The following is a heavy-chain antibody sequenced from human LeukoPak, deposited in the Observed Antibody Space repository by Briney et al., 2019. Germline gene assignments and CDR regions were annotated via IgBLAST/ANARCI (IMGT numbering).Heavy chain of an antibody. Sequence: GGSLRLSCAASGFTFNTYGMHWVRQAPDKGLEWVGRIKSETDGGTTDYAAPVKGRFTISRDDSKTTVFLQMSSLKTDDTGVYYCTTGDSSNFWGQGTLVTVSS. V-gene: IGHV3-15*01. CDR2: IKSETDGGTT. D-gene: IGHD6-13*01. CDR3: TTGDSSNF. J-gene: IGHJ4*02. CDR1: GFTFNTYG.